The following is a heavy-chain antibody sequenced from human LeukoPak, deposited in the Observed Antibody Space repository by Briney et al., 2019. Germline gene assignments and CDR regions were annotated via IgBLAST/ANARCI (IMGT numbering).Heavy chain of an antibody. Sequence: SETLPLTCTVSAASISDSDYYWGWIRQAPGKALEWIGNIHYSGSAYYNPSLESRVTLDVDTSQNQVSLRLTSVTAADTAVYFCARSYCTGSTCPRRWFDPWGQGTLVTVSS. CDR2: IHYSGSA. V-gene: IGHV4-39*01. J-gene: IGHJ5*02. CDR1: AASISDSDYY. D-gene: IGHD2-8*02. CDR3: ARSYCTGSTCPRRWFDP.